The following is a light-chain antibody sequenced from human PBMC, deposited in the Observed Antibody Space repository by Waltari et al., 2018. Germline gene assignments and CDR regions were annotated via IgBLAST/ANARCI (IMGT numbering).Light chain of an antibody. J-gene: IGKJ1*01. CDR2: WAS. V-gene: IGKV4-1*01. Sequence: DIVMTQSPDSLAVSLGERATINCTSSQSLLYSSNNKNYLAWYQQKPGQPPRLLISWASTRESGVPDRFSGGGSGTDFTLTISSLQAEDVAVYYCQQYYSSRTFGQGTKVEIK. CDR1: QSLLYSSNNKNY. CDR3: QQYYSSRT.